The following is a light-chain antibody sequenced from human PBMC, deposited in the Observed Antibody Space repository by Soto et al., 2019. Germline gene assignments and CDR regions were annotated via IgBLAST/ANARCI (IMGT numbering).Light chain of an antibody. CDR3: QQYNNWT. J-gene: IGKJ1*01. Sequence: EIVMTQSPATLSVSPGERATLSCRASQSVSNNLAWYQQKPGQAPRLLIYGASTRATGIPARFSGSGSGTEFTLIISSLQSEDFAVYYCQQYNNWTFGQGTKVEIK. CDR2: GAS. CDR1: QSVSNN. V-gene: IGKV3-15*01.